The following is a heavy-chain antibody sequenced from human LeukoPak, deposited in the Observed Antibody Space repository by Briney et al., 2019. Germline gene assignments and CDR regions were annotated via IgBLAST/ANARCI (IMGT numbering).Heavy chain of an antibody. D-gene: IGHD3-22*01. CDR3: ARDYMIARYFDY. J-gene: IGHJ4*02. CDR2: IYYSGST. V-gene: IGHV4-39*07. Sequence: SETLSLTCTVSGGSISSSSYYWGWIRQPPGKGLEWTGSIYYSGSTYYNPSLKSRVTISVDTSKNQFSLKLSSVTAADTAVYYCARDYMIARYFDYWGQGTLVTVSS. CDR1: GGSISSSSYY.